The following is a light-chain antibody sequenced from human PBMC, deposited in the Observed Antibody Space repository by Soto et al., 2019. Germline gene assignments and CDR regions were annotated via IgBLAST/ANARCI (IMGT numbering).Light chain of an antibody. V-gene: IGKV1-5*03. J-gene: IGKJ2*01. Sequence: DIQMTQFPPTLSASIGDRVTITCRASQTISSSLAWYQQKPGKAPKLLIYKASTLETGVPSRFSGSGSGTEFTLTISSLQHDDFATYYCQQYDSYSPYTFGQGTRLELK. CDR2: KAS. CDR1: QTISSS. CDR3: QQYDSYSPYT.